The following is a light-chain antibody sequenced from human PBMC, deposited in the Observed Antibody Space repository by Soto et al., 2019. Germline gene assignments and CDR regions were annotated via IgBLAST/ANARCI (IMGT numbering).Light chain of an antibody. CDR2: GAS. Sequence: EIVLTQSPGTLPLSPGERATLSCSASQSVSTSSLAWYQQKPRQAPRLLLYGASSRASGIPDRFSGRGLGTDFTLTISRLEPEDFAVYYCQQYGSSRWTSGHGTKVEIK. CDR1: QSVSTSS. J-gene: IGKJ1*01. V-gene: IGKV3-20*01. CDR3: QQYGSSRWT.